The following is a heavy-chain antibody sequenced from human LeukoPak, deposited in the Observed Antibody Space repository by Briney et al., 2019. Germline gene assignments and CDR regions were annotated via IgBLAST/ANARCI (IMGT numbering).Heavy chain of an antibody. CDR2: ISADGIGK. CDR1: RNDH. CDR3: AREIGSSGYAGYFDY. Sequence: GRSLRLSCAPSRNDHMHWVRQAPGKGLEWVAGISADGIGKYYADSVKGRFTISRDNSKNTFYLQMNSLRAEDTAIYYCAREIGSSGYAGYFDYRGQGTLATVSS. D-gene: IGHD3-22*01. V-gene: IGHV3-30*04. J-gene: IGHJ4*02.